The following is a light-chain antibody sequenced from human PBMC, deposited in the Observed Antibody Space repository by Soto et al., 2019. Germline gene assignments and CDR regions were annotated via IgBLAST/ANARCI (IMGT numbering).Light chain of an antibody. V-gene: IGKV4-1*01. CDR3: QQSYGAPIT. J-gene: IGKJ5*01. CDR2: WAS. CDR1: QSVLSKSDNYNY. Sequence: DIVMTQSPDSLAVSLGERATINCKSSQSVLSKSDNYNYLAWHQQKPGQPPKLLIYWASTRASGVPDRFSGSGSGTDFTLTISSLQAEDVAVYYCQQSYGAPITFGHGTRLDIK.